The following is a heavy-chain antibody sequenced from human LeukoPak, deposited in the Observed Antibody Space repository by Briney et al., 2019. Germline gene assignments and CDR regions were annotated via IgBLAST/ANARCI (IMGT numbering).Heavy chain of an antibody. CDR1: GGSISSGDYY. Sequence: PSQTLSLTCTVSGGSISSGDYYWSWIRQPPGKGLEWIGYIYYSGSTYYNPSLKSRVTISVDTSKNQFSLKLSSVTAADTAVYYCARGGRGGYYASSGYYYYWGQGTLVTVSS. V-gene: IGHV4-30-4*08. CDR3: ARGGRGGYYASSGYYYY. CDR2: IYYSGST. D-gene: IGHD3-22*01. J-gene: IGHJ4*02.